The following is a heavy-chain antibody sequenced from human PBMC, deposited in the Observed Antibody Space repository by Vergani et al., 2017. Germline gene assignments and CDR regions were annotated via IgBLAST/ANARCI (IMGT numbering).Heavy chain of an antibody. J-gene: IGHJ6*02. Sequence: QVQLQQWGAGLLKPSETLSLTCAVSGGSFSGYYWSWIRQPPGTGLEWFGEINHGGSTNYNPSLKSRVTIAVDTSKNQFSLKLRSVTAAESAVYYCARGSSSPWYYYYGMDVWGQGTTVTVSS. V-gene: IGHV4-34*01. CDR1: GGSFSGYY. CDR2: INHGGST. D-gene: IGHD6-13*01. CDR3: ARGSSSPWYYYYGMDV.